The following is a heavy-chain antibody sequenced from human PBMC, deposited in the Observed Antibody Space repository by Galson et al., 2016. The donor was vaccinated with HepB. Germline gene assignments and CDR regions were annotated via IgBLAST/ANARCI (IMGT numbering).Heavy chain of an antibody. CDR2: TYYRSMWYY. CDR3: ARGPHLKYHGMDV. Sequence: CAISGDSVSTDSATWNWIRQSPSRGLEWLGRTYYRSMWYYDYAVSLKGRIIINPDRSKNKFSLQLTSVTPEDTAVYYCARGPHLKYHGMDVWGQGTTVTVSS. J-gene: IGHJ6*02. V-gene: IGHV6-1*01. CDR1: GDSVSTDSAT.